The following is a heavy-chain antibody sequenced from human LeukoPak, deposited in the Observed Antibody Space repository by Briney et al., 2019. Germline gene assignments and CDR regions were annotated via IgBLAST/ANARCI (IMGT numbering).Heavy chain of an antibody. CDR2: ISSSSSYI. V-gene: IGHV3-21*01. D-gene: IGHD5-12*01. CDR3: AREGGGYSMVATYYFDS. Sequence: AGSLRLSCAASGFTFSSYSMNWVRQAPGKGLQWVSSISSSSSYIYYADSVKGRFTISRDNAKNSLYLQMNSLRAEDTAVYYCAREGGGYSMVATYYFDSWGQGTLVTVSS. J-gene: IGHJ4*02. CDR1: GFTFSSYS.